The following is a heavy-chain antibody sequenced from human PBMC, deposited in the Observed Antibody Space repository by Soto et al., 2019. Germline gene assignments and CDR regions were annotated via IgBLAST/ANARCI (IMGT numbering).Heavy chain of an antibody. CDR3: ARVRYAPTTSSSWFIDY. V-gene: IGHV4-34*01. J-gene: IGHJ4*02. Sequence: TSETLSLTCAAYGGSFSGYYWSWIRQPPGKGLEWIGEINHSGSTNYNPSLKSRVTISVDTSKNQFSLKLSSVTAADTAVYYCARVRYAPTTSSSWFIDYWGQGTLVTVSS. CDR1: GGSFSGYY. D-gene: IGHD6-13*01. CDR2: INHSGST.